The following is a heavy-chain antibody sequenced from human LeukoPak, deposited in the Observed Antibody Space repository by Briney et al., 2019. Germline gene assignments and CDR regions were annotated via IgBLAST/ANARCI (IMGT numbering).Heavy chain of an antibody. D-gene: IGHD3-22*01. CDR2: IIPIFGTA. Sequence: SVKVSCKASGGTFSSYAISWVRQAPGQELEWMGGIIPIFGTANYAQKFQGRVTITADESTSTAYMELSSLRSEDTAVYYCARVPPVYYYDSSGYFNWFDPWGQGTLVTVSS. J-gene: IGHJ5*02. CDR1: GGTFSSYA. CDR3: ARVPPVYYYDSSGYFNWFDP. V-gene: IGHV1-69*13.